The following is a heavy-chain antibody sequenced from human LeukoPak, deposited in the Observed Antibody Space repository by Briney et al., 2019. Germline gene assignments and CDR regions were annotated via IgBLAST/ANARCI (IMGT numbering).Heavy chain of an antibody. J-gene: IGHJ3*02. Sequence: GGSLRHSCAASGFTVSNNHMSWVRQAPGKGLNWVSIIYSGGTTYYADSVKGRFTISRDNSKNTLYLQMNSLRAEDTAVYYCARDADYGGSPDAFDIWGRGTIVTVSS. V-gene: IGHV3-53*01. CDR2: IYSGGTT. CDR1: GFTVSNNH. CDR3: ARDADYGGSPDAFDI. D-gene: IGHD4-23*01.